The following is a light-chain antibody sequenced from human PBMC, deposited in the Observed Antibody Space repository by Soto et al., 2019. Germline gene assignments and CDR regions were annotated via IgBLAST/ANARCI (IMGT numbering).Light chain of an antibody. J-gene: IGKJ2*01. CDR3: QQFGNSPYT. CDR1: KGFGGSY. V-gene: IGKV3-20*01. Sequence: EIVLTQSPGTLSLSPGERPPLSCGASKGFGGSYLACYKQKPGQTPSLLIYGASSRAPGIPDRFSGSGSGTDFTLTISRLEPEDFAVYYCQQFGNSPYTFGQGTKLDIK. CDR2: GAS.